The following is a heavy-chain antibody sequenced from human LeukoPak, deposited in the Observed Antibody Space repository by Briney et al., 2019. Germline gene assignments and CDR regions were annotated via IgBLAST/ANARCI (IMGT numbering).Heavy chain of an antibody. Sequence: SETLSLTCTVSGGSISSYYWSWIRQPPGKGLEWIGYIYYSGSTYYNPSLKSRVTISVDTSKNQFSLKLSSVTAADTAVYYCASYTDAFDIWGQGTMVTVSS. CDR2: IYYSGST. CDR1: GGSISSYY. V-gene: IGHV4-59*08. J-gene: IGHJ3*02. CDR3: ASYTDAFDI. D-gene: IGHD3-16*01.